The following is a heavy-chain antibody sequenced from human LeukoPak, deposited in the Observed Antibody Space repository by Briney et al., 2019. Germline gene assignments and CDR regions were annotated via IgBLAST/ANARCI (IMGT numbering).Heavy chain of an antibody. CDR1: GGSISSGSYY. D-gene: IGHD6-6*01. CDR3: ARDSFIAARPTPGY. V-gene: IGHV4-61*02. Sequence: PSETLSLTCTVSGGSISSGSYYWSWIRQPAGKGLEWIGRIYTSGSTNYNPSLKSRVTISVDTSKNQFSLKLSSVTAADTAVYYCARDSFIAARPTPGYWGQGTLVTVSS. J-gene: IGHJ4*02. CDR2: IYTSGST.